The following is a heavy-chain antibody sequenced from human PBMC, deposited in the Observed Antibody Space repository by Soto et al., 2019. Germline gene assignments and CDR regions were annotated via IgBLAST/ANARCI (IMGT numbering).Heavy chain of an antibody. CDR3: ARVSGDHLMDV. Sequence: ASVKVSCKASGGTFSSYTISWVRQAPGQGLEWMGRIIPILGIANYAQKFQGRVTITAGKSTSTAYMELSSLRSEDTAVYYCARVSGDHLMDVWGKGTTVTVSS. V-gene: IGHV1-69*02. CDR1: GGTFSSYT. CDR2: IIPILGIA. J-gene: IGHJ6*04. D-gene: IGHD4-17*01.